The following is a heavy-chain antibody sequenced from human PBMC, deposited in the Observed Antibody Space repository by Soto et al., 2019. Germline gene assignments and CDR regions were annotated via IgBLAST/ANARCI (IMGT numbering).Heavy chain of an antibody. CDR1: GGCINSNNYY. Sequence: SETLSLTCTVAGGCINSNNYYWAWIRHPPGKDLAWIASIYYDGTTYYNTSLKSRVTISRGTSKNQFSLKLTSMTAADTAADYCAKVVVAATRHTDFVSWGQGTLVNVSS. D-gene: IGHD2-15*01. CDR2: IYYDGTT. V-gene: IGHV4-39*02. CDR3: AKVVVAATRHTDFVS. J-gene: IGHJ4*02.